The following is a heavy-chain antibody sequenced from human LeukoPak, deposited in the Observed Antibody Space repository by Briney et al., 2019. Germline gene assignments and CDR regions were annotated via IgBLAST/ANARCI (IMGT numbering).Heavy chain of an antibody. V-gene: IGHV4-59*01. CDR3: ARVNGYNLPETYYFDY. CDR2: IYYSGST. D-gene: IGHD5-24*01. Sequence: PSETLSLTCTVSGGSISSYYWSWIRQPPGKGLEWIGYIYYSGSTNYNPSLKSRVTISVDTSKNQFSLKLSSVTAADTAVYYCARVNGYNLPETYYFDYWGQGTLVTVSS. CDR1: GGSISSYY. J-gene: IGHJ4*02.